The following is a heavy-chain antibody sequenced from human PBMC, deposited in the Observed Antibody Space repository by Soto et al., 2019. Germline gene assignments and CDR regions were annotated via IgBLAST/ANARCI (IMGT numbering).Heavy chain of an antibody. V-gene: IGHV3-74*01. D-gene: IGHD3-10*01. Sequence: AGGSLRLSCAASGFTFRSYWIHWVRQVPGKGLLWVSRINPDGSSTNYADSVRGRFTISRDNAKNTVYLQMDSLRADDTSVYYCTRAPTDLWFRFDFWGQGTLVTVSS. CDR2: INPDGSST. CDR1: GFTFRSYW. J-gene: IGHJ4*02. CDR3: TRAPTDLWFRFDF.